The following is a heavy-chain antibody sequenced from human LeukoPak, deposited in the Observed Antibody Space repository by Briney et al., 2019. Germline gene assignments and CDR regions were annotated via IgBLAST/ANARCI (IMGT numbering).Heavy chain of an antibody. J-gene: IGHJ4*02. CDR3: ARDLVWGISAAAYFDY. D-gene: IGHD6-13*01. CDR1: GYTLSELL. V-gene: IGHV1-24*01. CDR2: FDPDHGNI. Sequence: ASVKVSCKASGYTLSELLVHWVRQAPGKGLEWMGGFDPDHGNIIYAQKFKGRVTITADGSTSTAYMQLSSLRSEDTAVYYCARDLVWGISAAAYFDYWGQGTLVTVSS.